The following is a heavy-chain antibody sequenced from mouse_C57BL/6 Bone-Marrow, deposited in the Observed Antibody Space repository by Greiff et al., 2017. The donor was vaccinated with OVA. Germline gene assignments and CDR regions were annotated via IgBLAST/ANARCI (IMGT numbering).Heavy chain of an antibody. CDR2: IYPRDGST. Sequence: VQLQQSDAELVKPRASVKISCKVSGYTFTDHTIHWMKQRPEQGLEWIGYIYPRDGSTKYNEKFKGKTTLTADKSSSTAYMQLNSLTSEDSAVYFCARWRLITTVVDDYWGQGTTLTVSA. V-gene: IGHV1-78*01. D-gene: IGHD1-1*01. CDR3: ARWRLITTVVDDY. CDR1: GYTFTDHT. J-gene: IGHJ2*01.